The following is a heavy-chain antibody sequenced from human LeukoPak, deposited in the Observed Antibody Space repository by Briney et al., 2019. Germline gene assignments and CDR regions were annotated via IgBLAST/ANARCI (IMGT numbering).Heavy chain of an antibody. D-gene: IGHD3-10*01. J-gene: IGHJ4*02. CDR2: INPNSGDS. CDR3: ARGLVKGREDY. CDR1: GYIFTGYY. V-gene: IGHV1-2*06. Sequence: ASVKVSCKASGYIFTGYYIHWVRQAPGQGLEWMGRINPNSGDSDYVQKFQGRVTMTRDTSISTAYMDLSRLTSDDTAVYYCARGLVKGREDYWGQGTLVTVSS.